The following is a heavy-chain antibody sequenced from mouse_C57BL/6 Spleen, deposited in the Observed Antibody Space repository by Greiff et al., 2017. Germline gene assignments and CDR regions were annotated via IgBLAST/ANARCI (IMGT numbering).Heavy chain of an antibody. V-gene: IGHV1-81*01. CDR2: IYPRSGNT. J-gene: IGHJ1*03. D-gene: IGHD1-1*01. CDR1: GYTFTSYG. Sequence: VQLQQSGAELARPGASVKLSCKASGYTFTSYGISWVKQRTGQGLEWIGEIYPRSGNTYYNEKFKGKATLTADKSSSTAYMELRSLTSEDSAVYFCARYYGSSHWYFDVWGTGTTVTVSS. CDR3: ARYYGSSHWYFDV.